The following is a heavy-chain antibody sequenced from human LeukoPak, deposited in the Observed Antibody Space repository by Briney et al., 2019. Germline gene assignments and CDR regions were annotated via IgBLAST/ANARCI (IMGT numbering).Heavy chain of an antibody. CDR2: ISSSGSTI. D-gene: IGHD4-17*01. CDR1: RFTFSDYY. J-gene: IGHJ3*02. V-gene: IGHV3-11*01. Sequence: GGSLRLSCAASRFTFSDYYMSWIRQAPGKGLEWVSYISSSGSTIYYADSVKGRFTISRDNAKNSLYLQMNSLRAEDTAVYYCARDYGDYTDAFDIWGQGTMVTVSS. CDR3: ARDYGDYTDAFDI.